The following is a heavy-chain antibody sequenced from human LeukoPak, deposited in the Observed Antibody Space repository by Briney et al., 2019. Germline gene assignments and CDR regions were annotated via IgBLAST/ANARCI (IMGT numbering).Heavy chain of an antibody. D-gene: IGHD3-9*01. Sequence: SETLSLTCAVYGGSITGYYWSWIRQTPGRGLEWVGEIHYSRATSYNPSLKSRATISTDTSKNQFSLRLSSVTAADTAVYYCARGNILTGYCFDFWGQGALVTVSS. CDR3: ARGNILTGYCFDF. J-gene: IGHJ4*02. V-gene: IGHV4-34*01. CDR1: GGSITGYY. CDR2: IHYSRAT.